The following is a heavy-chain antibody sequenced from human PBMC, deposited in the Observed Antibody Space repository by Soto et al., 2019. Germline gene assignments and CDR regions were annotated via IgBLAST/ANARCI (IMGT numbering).Heavy chain of an antibody. Sequence: SETLSLTCTVSGGSISSDYWSWIRQPPGKGLEWIGYIYYSGTTNYNPSLKSRVTISVDTSKNQLSLKLSSVTAADTAVYYCARVPGPWGQGTLVTVSS. CDR1: GGSISSDY. CDR2: IYYSGTT. V-gene: IGHV4-59*08. J-gene: IGHJ5*02. CDR3: ARVPGP.